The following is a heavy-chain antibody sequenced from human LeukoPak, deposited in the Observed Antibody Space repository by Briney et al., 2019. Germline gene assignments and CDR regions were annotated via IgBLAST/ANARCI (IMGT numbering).Heavy chain of an antibody. CDR2: IYYSGST. CDR3: ARGSLIVGATTWFDP. CDR1: GGSFSGYY. J-gene: IGHJ5*02. Sequence: SETLSLTCAVYGGSFSGYYWSWIRQPPGKGLEWIGSIYYSGSTYYNPSLKSRVTISVDTSKNQFSLKLSSVTAADTAVYYCARGSLIVGATTWFDPWGQGTLVTVSS. D-gene: IGHD1-26*01. V-gene: IGHV4-34*01.